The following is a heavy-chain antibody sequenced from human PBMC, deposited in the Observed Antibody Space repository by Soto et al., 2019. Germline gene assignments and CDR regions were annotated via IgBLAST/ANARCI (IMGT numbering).Heavy chain of an antibody. Sequence: QVPLVQSGAEVKKPGASVKVSCKASGYTFTSYGISWVRQAPGQGREWMGWISAYNGNTNYAQKLQGTVTMTTDTSTSPAYLELSSLTSDDTAVYYCARVGDPYQLQPSYYSYYMDVWGKGTTVTVSS. D-gene: IGHD2-2*01. CDR1: GYTFTSYG. J-gene: IGHJ6*03. CDR3: ARVGDPYQLQPSYYSYYMDV. V-gene: IGHV1-18*01. CDR2: ISAYNGNT.